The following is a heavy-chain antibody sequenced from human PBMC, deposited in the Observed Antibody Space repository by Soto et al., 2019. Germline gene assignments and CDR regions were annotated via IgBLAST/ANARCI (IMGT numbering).Heavy chain of an antibody. V-gene: IGHV3-66*01. J-gene: IGHJ4*02. CDR3: AMTKYDSSGYYFDY. D-gene: IGHD3-22*01. CDR1: GFTVSSNY. Sequence: EVQLVESGGGLVQPGGSLRLSCAASGFTVSSNYMSWVRQAPGKGLEWVSVIYSGGSTYYGDSVKGRFSISRDNSKNTLYLQMNSLSAEDTAVYYCAMTKYDSSGYYFDYWGQGTLVTVSS. CDR2: IYSGGST.